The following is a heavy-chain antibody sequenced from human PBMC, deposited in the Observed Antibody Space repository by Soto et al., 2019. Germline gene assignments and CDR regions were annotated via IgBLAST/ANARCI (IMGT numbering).Heavy chain of an antibody. CDR2: IYWDDDK. D-gene: IGHD6-13*01. CDR3: AHYSSTSSFDY. V-gene: IGHV2-5*02. J-gene: IGHJ4*02. CDR1: GFSLSTSGMG. Sequence: QITLKESGPTLVKPTQTFTLACTFSGFSLSTSGMGVGWIRQPPGKALEWLALIYWDDDKSYSPSLKSRLTITKDTSKNQVVLTTTNMDPVDTATYYCAHYSSTSSFDYWGQGTLFTVSS.